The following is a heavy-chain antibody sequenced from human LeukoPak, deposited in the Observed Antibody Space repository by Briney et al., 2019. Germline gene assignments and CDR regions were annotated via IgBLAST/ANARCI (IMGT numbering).Heavy chain of an antibody. CDR2: ISDSGGTK. J-gene: IGHJ5*02. D-gene: IGHD3-22*01. V-gene: IGHV3-11*01. CDR1: GFPFSGYY. CDR3: ARGDYYYDISLGPVP. Sequence: PGGSLRLSGAASGFPFSGYYMSWIRHAPGEGLEWVSYISDSGGTKKYGESVKGRFTISRDNAMNLLFLQMGSLRAEDTAVYYCARGDYYYDISLGPVPWGEGALVSVS.